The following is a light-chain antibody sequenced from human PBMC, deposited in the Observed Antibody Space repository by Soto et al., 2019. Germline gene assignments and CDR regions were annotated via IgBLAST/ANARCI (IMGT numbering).Light chain of an antibody. CDR1: SSDVGGYNY. CDR3: SSYTSSSNYV. Sequence: SVLTQPASLSGCRGRWITLSCTGTSSDVGGYNYVSWYQQHPGKAPKLMIYDVSNRPSGVSNRFSGSKSGNTASLTISGLQAEDEADYYCSSYTSSSNYVFGTGTKVTVL. J-gene: IGLJ1*01. V-gene: IGLV2-14*01. CDR2: DVS.